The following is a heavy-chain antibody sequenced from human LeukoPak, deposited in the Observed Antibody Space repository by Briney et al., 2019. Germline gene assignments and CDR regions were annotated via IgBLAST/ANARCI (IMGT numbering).Heavy chain of an antibody. CDR2: ISCDGRNT. CDR3: AGERELSGAYYMDD. CDR1: GFTFCTYW. D-gene: IGHD1-26*01. J-gene: IGHJ6*03. V-gene: IGHV3-74*03. Sequence: GGSLRLFCAASGFTFCTYWIHWARHAPGKGVVWVTWISCDGRNTMYADSVKGRFTISRDNANNKLFLQMNSLRGDDTAEYYSAGERELSGAYYMDDWGKGTTVTVSS.